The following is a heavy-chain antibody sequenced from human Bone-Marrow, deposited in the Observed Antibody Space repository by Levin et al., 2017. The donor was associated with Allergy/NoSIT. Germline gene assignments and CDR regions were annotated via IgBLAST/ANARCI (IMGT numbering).Heavy chain of an antibody. J-gene: IGHJ4*02. Sequence: LAGGSLRLSCAASGFTFRSYWMSWVRQVPGKGLVWVSRIKGDGSGTTYADSVKGRFTISRDNAKNTLYLQMNSLRAEDTAVYYCARGEVVVSTPTCWGQGTMVTVSS. CDR2: IKGDGSGT. CDR1: GFTFRSYW. V-gene: IGHV3-74*01. D-gene: IGHD2-15*01. CDR3: ARGEVVVSTPTC.